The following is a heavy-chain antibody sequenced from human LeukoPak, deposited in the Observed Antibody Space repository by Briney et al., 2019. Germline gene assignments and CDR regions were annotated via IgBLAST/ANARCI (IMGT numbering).Heavy chain of an antibody. CDR3: ARDCLSYYRDY. V-gene: IGHV3-7*01. CDR1: GFTFSSYW. CDR2: IKQDGSEK. D-gene: IGHD3-10*01. Sequence: GGSLRLSCAASGFTFSSYWMSWVRQAPGKGLEWVANIKQDGSEKYYVDSVKGRFTISRDNAKNSLYLQMNSLRAEDTAVYCCARDCLSYYRDYWGQGTLVTVSS. J-gene: IGHJ4*02.